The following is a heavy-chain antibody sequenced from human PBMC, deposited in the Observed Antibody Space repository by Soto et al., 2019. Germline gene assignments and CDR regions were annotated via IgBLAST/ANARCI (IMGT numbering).Heavy chain of an antibody. CDR3: ARVTHSSSWHFWSPPDYYYYGMDV. CDR1: GYTFTSYG. V-gene: IGHV1-18*01. J-gene: IGHJ6*02. D-gene: IGHD6-13*01. CDR2: ISAYNGNT. Sequence: ASVKVSCKASGYTFTSYGISWVRQAPGQGLEWMGWISAYNGNTNYAQKLQGRVTMTTDTSTSTAYMELRSLRSDDTAVYYCARVTHSSSWHFWSPPDYYYYGMDVWGQGTTVTVSS.